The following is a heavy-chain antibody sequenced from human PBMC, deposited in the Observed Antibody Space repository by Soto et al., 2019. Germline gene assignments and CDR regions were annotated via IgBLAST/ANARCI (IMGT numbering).Heavy chain of an antibody. D-gene: IGHD5-12*01. Sequence: GASVKVSCKASGYTFSSYSMRWVRQAPGQGLEWMGGIIPIGGRTNYAQKFQGRVTMTADASTSTAYMELSSLRSEDTAVYYCAVYSGYGHGDFDIWGQGTMVTVSS. V-gene: IGHV1-69*13. CDR2: IIPIGGRT. CDR3: AVYSGYGHGDFDI. J-gene: IGHJ3*02. CDR1: GYTFSSYS.